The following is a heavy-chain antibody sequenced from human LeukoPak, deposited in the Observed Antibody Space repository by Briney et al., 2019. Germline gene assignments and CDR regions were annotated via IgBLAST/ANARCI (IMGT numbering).Heavy chain of an antibody. CDR3: ASWPVGYYYDSSGSGYYGMDV. CDR2: ISSTSSTM. J-gene: IGHJ6*02. CDR1: GFTLSDYY. Sequence: GGSLRLSCAASGFTLSDYYMNWVRQAPGKGLEWVSYISSTSSTMYYADSVKGRFTISRDNAKNSLYLQMNSLRDEDTAVYYCASWPVGYYYDSSGSGYYGMDVWGQGTTVTVSS. V-gene: IGHV3-48*02. D-gene: IGHD3-22*01.